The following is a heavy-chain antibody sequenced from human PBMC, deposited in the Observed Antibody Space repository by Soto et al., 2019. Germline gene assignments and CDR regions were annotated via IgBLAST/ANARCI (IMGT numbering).Heavy chain of an antibody. CDR2: ISSSSSSI. Sequence: GGSLRLSCIASGFTFSSYSMNWVRQAPGKGLEWVSYISSSSSSIYYADSVKGRFTISRDNAKNSLYLQMNSLRAEDTAVYYCARLPRQWLATFFDYWGQGTLVTVSS. V-gene: IGHV3-48*01. J-gene: IGHJ4*02. CDR1: GFTFSSYS. CDR3: ARLPRQWLATFFDY. D-gene: IGHD6-19*01.